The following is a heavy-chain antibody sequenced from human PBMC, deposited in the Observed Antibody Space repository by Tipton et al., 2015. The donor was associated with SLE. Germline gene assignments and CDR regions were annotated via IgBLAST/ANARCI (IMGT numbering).Heavy chain of an antibody. J-gene: IGHJ5*02. CDR1: GYTFTSYA. V-gene: IGHV1-3*01. D-gene: IGHD3-22*01. CDR3: ARDGGYDSSGYFNWFDP. Sequence: QVQLVQSGPEVKKPGASVKVSCKASGYTFTSYAMHWVRQAPGQRLEWMGWINAGNGNAKYSQKFQGRVTITRDTSASTAYMELSSLRSEDTAVYYCARDGGYDSSGYFNWFDPWGQGTLVTVSS. CDR2: INAGNGNA.